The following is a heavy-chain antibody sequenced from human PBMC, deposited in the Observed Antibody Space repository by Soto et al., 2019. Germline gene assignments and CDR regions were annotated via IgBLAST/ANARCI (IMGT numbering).Heavy chain of an antibody. V-gene: IGHV4-39*01. D-gene: IGHD1-7*01. CDR2: IYYSGST. CDR3: ARLSWNSQIVYYYYYYMDV. Sequence: SETLSLTCTVSGGSISSSSYYWGWIRQPPGKGLEWIGSIYYSGSTYYNPSLKSRVTISVDTSKNQFSLKLSSVTAADTAVYYCARLSWNSQIVYYYYYYMDVWGKGTTVTVSS. CDR1: GGSISSSSYY. J-gene: IGHJ6*03.